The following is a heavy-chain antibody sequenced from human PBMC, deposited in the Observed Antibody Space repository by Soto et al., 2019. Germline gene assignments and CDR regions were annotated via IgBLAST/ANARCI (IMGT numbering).Heavy chain of an antibody. J-gene: IGHJ6*02. V-gene: IGHV1-69*13. Sequence: SVKVSCKASGGTFSTYAISWVRQAPGQGLEWMGGVIPIFGTSTYAQNFQGRVTITADESTSTAYMELSRLRSEDTAVYYCARVRVVGATRLYYHYGLDVWGQGTTVTVSS. CDR2: VIPIFGTS. CDR3: ARVRVVGATRLYYHYGLDV. CDR1: GGTFSTYA. D-gene: IGHD1-26*01.